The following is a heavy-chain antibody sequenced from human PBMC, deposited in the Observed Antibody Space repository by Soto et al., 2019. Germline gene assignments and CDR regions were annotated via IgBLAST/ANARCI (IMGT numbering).Heavy chain of an antibody. CDR2: IWYDGANK. CDR1: GFNFSTSG. V-gene: IGHV3-33*08. Sequence: QVQLVESGGGVVQPGKSLRLSCAASGFNFSTSGMHWVRQAPGKGLEWVSVIWYDGANKYYADSVKGRFTISRDNSKNALYLQMSSMKAENTAVYYCARSQTADDTLVARYDYHCDMDVWGKGTTVTVSS. CDR3: ARSQTADDTLVARYDYHCDMDV. J-gene: IGHJ6*03. D-gene: IGHD5-12*01.